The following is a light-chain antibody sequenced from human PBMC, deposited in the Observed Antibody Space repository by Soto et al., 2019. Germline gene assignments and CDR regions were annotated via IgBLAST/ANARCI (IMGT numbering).Light chain of an antibody. CDR3: QQYGSSPPIT. Sequence: EIVLTQSPGTLSLSPGERATLSCRASQSVSSSYLAWYQQKPGQAPRLLIYGASSRATGLPDRFSGSGSGTDFTLTISRLEPEDFAVYYCQQYGSSPPITFGQGTRLEI. V-gene: IGKV3-20*01. CDR2: GAS. J-gene: IGKJ5*01. CDR1: QSVSSSY.